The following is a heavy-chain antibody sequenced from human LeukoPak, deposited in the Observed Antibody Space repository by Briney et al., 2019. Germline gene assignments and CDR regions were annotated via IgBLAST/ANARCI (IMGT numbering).Heavy chain of an antibody. CDR2: IYYSGST. CDR3: ARQLNPHKLPSLRVYYMDV. V-gene: IGHV4-59*05. J-gene: IGHJ6*03. D-gene: IGHD1-1*01. CDR1: GGSISPYF. Sequence: SETLSLTCTVSGGSISPYFWSWIRQPPGKGLEGIGSIYYSGSTHDNPSLKSRVTISVDTSKNQFSLKLSSVTAADTAVYYCARQLNPHKLPSLRVYYMDVWGKGTTVTISS.